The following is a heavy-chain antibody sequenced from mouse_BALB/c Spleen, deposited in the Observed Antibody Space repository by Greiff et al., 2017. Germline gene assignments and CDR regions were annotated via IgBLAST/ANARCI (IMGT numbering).Heavy chain of an antibody. CDR2: ISSGGST. CDR3: ARGDYYGSSGLFAY. Sequence: DVMLVESGGGLVKPGGSLKLSCAASGFTFSSYAMSWVRQTPEKRLEWVASISSGGSTYYPDSVKGRFTISRDNARNILYLQMSSLRSEDTAMYYCARGDYYGSSGLFAYWGQGTLVTVSA. V-gene: IGHV5-6-5*01. D-gene: IGHD1-1*01. J-gene: IGHJ3*01. CDR1: GFTFSSYA.